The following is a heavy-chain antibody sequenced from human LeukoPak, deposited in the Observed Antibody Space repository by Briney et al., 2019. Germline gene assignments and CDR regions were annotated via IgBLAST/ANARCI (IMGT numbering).Heavy chain of an antibody. CDR1: GFTFSSYL. Sequence: GGALRLSCAAPGFTFSSYLMRGVRQAPGKGPVWVARTNRDGISTAYADSVKGRFTISKDNAKNTLYLLINSLRAEDTAVYYCARDSVEWYIFDYWGQGTLVTVSS. CDR3: ARDSVEWYIFDY. V-gene: IGHV3-74*01. CDR2: TNRDGIST. D-gene: IGHD3-3*01. J-gene: IGHJ4*02.